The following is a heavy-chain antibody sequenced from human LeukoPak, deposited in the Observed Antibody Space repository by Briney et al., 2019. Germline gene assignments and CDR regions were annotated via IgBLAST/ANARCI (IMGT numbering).Heavy chain of an antibody. CDR3: ASYYYGSGSYRHYYYYMDV. J-gene: IGHJ6*03. D-gene: IGHD3-10*01. Sequence: SVKVSCKASGGTFSSYAISWVRQAPGQGLEWMGGIIPSFGTANYAQKFQGRVTITTDESTSTAYMELSSLRSEDTAVYYCASYYYGSGSYRHYYYYMDVWGKGTTVTVSS. V-gene: IGHV1-69*05. CDR1: GGTFSSYA. CDR2: IIPSFGTA.